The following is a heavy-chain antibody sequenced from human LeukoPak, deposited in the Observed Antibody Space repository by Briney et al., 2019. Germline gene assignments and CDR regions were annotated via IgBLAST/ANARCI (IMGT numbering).Heavy chain of an antibody. D-gene: IGHD7-27*01. CDR3: ARGTGANGDAFDI. V-gene: IGHV1-69*06. CDR2: IIPIFGTA. J-gene: IGHJ3*02. CDR1: GGTFSSYA. Sequence: SVKVSCKASGGTFSSYAISWVRQAPGQGLEWMGGIIPIFGTASYAQKFQGRVTITADKSTSTAYTELSSLRSEDTAVYYCARGTGANGDAFDIWGQGTMVTVSS.